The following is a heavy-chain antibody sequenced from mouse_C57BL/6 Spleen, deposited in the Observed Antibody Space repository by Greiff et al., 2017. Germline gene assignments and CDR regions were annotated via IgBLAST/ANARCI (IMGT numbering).Heavy chain of an antibody. CDR1: GYTFTSYW. CDR3: ARDYYRNYGRGY. CDR2: FDPNSGGT. Sequence: QVQLQQPGAELVKPGASVKLSCKASGYTFTSYWMHWVKQRHGRGLEWIGRFDPNSGGTKYNEKFKSKATLTVDKPSSTAYMQLSSLTSEDSAVYYCARDYYRNYGRGYWGQGTTLTVSS. V-gene: IGHV1-72*01. J-gene: IGHJ2*01. D-gene: IGHD2-5*01.